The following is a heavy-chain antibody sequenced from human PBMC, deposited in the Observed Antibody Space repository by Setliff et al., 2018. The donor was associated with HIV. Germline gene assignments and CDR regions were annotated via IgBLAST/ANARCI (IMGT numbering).Heavy chain of an antibody. CDR3: ASWQLTQKYYYGSGGDY. CDR1: GGTFSSYA. CDR2: IIPIFGTA. D-gene: IGHD3-10*01. J-gene: IGHJ4*02. V-gene: IGHV1-69*05. Sequence: SVKVSCKASGGTFSSYAISWVRQAPGQGLEWMGGIIPIFGTANYAQKFQGRVTITTDESTSTAYMELRSLRSEDTAVYYCASWQLTQKYYYGSGGDYWGQGTLVTVSS.